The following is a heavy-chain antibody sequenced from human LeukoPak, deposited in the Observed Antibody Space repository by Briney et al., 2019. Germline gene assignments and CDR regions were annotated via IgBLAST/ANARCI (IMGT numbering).Heavy chain of an antibody. V-gene: IGHV3-30-3*01. J-gene: IGHJ4*02. D-gene: IGHD3-22*01. CDR2: ISYDGSNK. CDR1: GFTFSSYA. Sequence: GGSLRLSCAASGFTFSSYAMYWVRQAPGKGLEWVAVISYDGSNKYYADSVKGRFTISRDNSKNTLYLQMNSLRAEDTAVYYCAITYYDSSRPFDYWGQGTLVTVSS. CDR3: AITYYDSSRPFDY.